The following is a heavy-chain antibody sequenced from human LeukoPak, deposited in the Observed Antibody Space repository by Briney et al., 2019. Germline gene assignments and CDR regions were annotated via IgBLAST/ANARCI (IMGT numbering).Heavy chain of an antibody. V-gene: IGHV1-18*01. Sequence: ASVKVSCKASGYTFTSYSISWVRQAPGQGLEWMGCISGYNGNTNYAQKLQGRVTMTTDTSTSTAYMELRSLRSDDTAVYYCARAFSRRITMVRGAMPVDYWGQGTLVTVSS. CDR2: ISGYNGNT. CDR3: ARAFSRRITMVRGAMPVDY. D-gene: IGHD3-10*01. CDR1: GYTFTSYS. J-gene: IGHJ4*02.